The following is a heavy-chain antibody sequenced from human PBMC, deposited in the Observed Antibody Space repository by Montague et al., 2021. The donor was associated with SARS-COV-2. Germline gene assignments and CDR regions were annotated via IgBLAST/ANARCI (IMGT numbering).Heavy chain of an antibody. CDR2: IYSSGST. V-gene: IGHV4-61*02. CDR3: ARDYGDYSYYYGLDV. J-gene: IGHJ6*02. D-gene: IGHD4-17*01. Sequence: TLSLTCTVSGGSIRNGSYYWSWIRQPAGKGLEWIGRIYSSGSTNYNPSLKSRVTMSVDTSKNQFSLKVSSVTAADTAVYYCARDYGDYSYYYGLDVWGQGTTVTVSS. CDR1: GGSIRNGSYY.